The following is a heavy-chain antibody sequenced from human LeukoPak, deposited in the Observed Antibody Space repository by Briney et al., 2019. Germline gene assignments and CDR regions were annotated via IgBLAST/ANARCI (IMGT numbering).Heavy chain of an antibody. V-gene: IGHV3-48*04. CDR3: AELGITMIGGV. CDR1: GFPFSSYT. J-gene: IGHJ6*04. D-gene: IGHD3-10*02. Sequence: GGSLRLSCTASGFPFSSYTFNWVRQAPGKGLEWVSYISSSGSTIYYADSVKGRFTISRDNAKNSLYLQMNSLRAEDTAVYYCAELGITMIGGVWGKGTTVTISS. CDR2: ISSSGSTI.